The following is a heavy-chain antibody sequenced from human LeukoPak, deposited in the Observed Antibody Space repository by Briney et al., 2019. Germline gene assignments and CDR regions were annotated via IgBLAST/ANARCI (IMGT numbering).Heavy chain of an antibody. Sequence: GESLKISCKGSGYSFTSYWIGWVRQVPGKGLEWMGIIYPGDSDTRYSPSFQGQVTISADKSISTAYLQWSSLKASDTAMYYCARSALGPASDYYYMDVWGKGTTVTVSS. D-gene: IGHD1-14*01. J-gene: IGHJ6*03. CDR2: IYPGDSDT. V-gene: IGHV5-51*01. CDR1: GYSFTSYW. CDR3: ARSALGPASDYYYMDV.